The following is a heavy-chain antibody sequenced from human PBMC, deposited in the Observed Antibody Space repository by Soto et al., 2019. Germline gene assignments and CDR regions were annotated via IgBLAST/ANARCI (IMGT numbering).Heavy chain of an antibody. CDR1: GFTFGGSA. V-gene: IGHV3-73*01. J-gene: IGHJ4*02. CDR2: IRSKTNSYAT. Sequence: GGSLRLSCAASGFTFGGSAMHWVRQSSGKGLEWVGHIRSKTNSYATAYAESVKGRFTISRDDSMNTAYLQMNSLKTEDTAVYFCTRQTDAVQWLVVPTDYNFDYWGQGTLVTVSS. D-gene: IGHD6-19*01. CDR3: TRQTDAVQWLVVPTDYNFDY.